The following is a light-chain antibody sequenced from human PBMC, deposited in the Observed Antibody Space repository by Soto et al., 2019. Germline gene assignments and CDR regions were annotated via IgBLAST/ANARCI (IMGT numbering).Light chain of an antibody. V-gene: IGLV1-44*01. CDR2: SNN. Sequence: QSVLTQPPSASGTPGQRVTISCSGSSSNIGSNTVNWYQQLPGTAPKLLIYSNNQRPSGVPDRFSGSKSGTSASLAISGLQSEDEADYYCAAWDDSLIVVFGGVTKLTVL. CDR3: AAWDDSLIVV. CDR1: SSNIGSNT. J-gene: IGLJ2*01.